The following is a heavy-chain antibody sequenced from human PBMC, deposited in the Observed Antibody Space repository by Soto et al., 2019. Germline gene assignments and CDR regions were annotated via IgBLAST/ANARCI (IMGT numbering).Heavy chain of an antibody. Sequence: SETLSLTCTVSGGSISSYYWSWIRQPPGKGLEWIGYIYHSGSTYYNPSLKSRVTISVDRSENQFSLKLTSVTAADTAVYYCVRESTTSGPNWFDTWGPGILVTVSS. CDR2: IYHSGST. J-gene: IGHJ5*02. D-gene: IGHD1-1*01. CDR1: GGSISSYY. V-gene: IGHV4-59*04. CDR3: VRESTTSGPNWFDT.